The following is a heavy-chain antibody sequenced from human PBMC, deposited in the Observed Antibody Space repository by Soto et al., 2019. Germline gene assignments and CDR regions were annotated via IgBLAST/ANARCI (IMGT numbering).Heavy chain of an antibody. CDR1: EDPFIGYY. D-gene: IGHD1-1*01. V-gene: IGHV1-2*02. CDR3: ARAGPTPLFNH. Sequence: ASVKVSCKASEDPFIGYYLHCVRKPTGQGLEWMGWIRPYSGDTDSAQKFPARVTLNRDTSTRTVYMELSRLTSDDTAVYYCARAGPTPLFNHWG. J-gene: IGHJ1*01. CDR2: IRPYSGDT.